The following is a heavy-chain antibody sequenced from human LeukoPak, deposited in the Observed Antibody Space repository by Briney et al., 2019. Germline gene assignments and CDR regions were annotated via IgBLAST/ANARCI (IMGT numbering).Heavy chain of an antibody. CDR2: INHSGST. J-gene: IGHJ6*02. V-gene: IGHV4-34*01. CDR1: GGSFSGYY. CDR3: ARDLEGGRYYYYGMDV. Sequence: SETLSLTCAVYGGSFSGYYWSWIRQPPGKGLEWIGEINHSGSTNYNPSLKSRVTISVDTSKNQFSLKLSSVTAADTAVYYCARDLEGGRYYYYGMDVWGQGTTVTVSS. D-gene: IGHD1-1*01.